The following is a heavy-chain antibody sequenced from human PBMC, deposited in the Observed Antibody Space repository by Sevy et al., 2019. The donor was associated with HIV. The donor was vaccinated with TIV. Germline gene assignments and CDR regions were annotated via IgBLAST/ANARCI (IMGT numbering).Heavy chain of an antibody. Sequence: GGSLRLSCVASGFTYSMNWVRQAPGKGREWVSYISDSSATIHYADSVKGRFTISRDNAKNSLYLQMNTLRAEDTAVYYCATQRGGYERLYYFDSWGQGTLVTVSS. CDR2: ISDSSATI. J-gene: IGHJ4*02. CDR1: GFTYS. CDR3: ATQRGGYERLYYFDS. D-gene: IGHD5-12*01. V-gene: IGHV3-48*01.